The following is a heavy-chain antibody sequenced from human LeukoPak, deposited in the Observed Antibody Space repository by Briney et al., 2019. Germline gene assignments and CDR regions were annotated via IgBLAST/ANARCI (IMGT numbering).Heavy chain of an antibody. D-gene: IGHD3-22*01. CDR1: GFTFSSYW. Sequence: GGSLRLSCAASGFTFSSYWMHWVRQAPGKGLVWVSRINTDGTNTRYADSVKGRFTIPRDNAKNTLYLQLNSLRAEDTAVYYCARDGTWLFDYWGQGTLVTVSS. J-gene: IGHJ4*02. CDR3: ARDGTWLFDY. V-gene: IGHV3-74*01. CDR2: INTDGTNT.